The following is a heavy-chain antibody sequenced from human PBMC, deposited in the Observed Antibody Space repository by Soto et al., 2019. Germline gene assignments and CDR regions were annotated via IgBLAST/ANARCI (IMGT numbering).Heavy chain of an antibody. CDR2: IYYSGTT. J-gene: IGHJ5*02. Sequence: SETLSLTCSVSGGSITTSISYWGWIRQPPGKGLEWIGSIYYSGTTYYNPSLDSRVTILVDTSKNQFSLKMSSVTAADTAVYYCATYKNFGRAAPKFSWFDPWGQGTLVTVSS. CDR3: ATYKNFGRAAPKFSWFDP. CDR1: GGSITTSISY. D-gene: IGHD1-20*01. V-gene: IGHV4-39*01.